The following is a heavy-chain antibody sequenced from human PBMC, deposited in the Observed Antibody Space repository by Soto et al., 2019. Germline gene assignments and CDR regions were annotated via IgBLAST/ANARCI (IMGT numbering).Heavy chain of an antibody. CDR2: SKNKADSYTT. CDR3: TVWGSGNDFGAA. J-gene: IGHJ4*02. CDR1: GFTFGDHY. V-gene: IGHV3-72*01. D-gene: IGHD3-10*01. Sequence: EVQLVESGGGLVQPGGSLRLSCAASGFTFGDHYMDWVRQAPGKGPEWVGRSKNKADSYTTEYAASVKGRFTISRDGSKTSLFLQMNSLKTEDTAVYYCTVWGSGNDFGAAWGQGILVTVSS.